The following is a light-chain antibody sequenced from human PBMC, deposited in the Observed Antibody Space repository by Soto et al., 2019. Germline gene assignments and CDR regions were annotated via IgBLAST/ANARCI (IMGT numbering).Light chain of an antibody. CDR2: GAF. Sequence: EIVMTQSPATLSVSPGERATLSCRASQSVSSYLAWYQQKPGQAPRLLIYGAFTRATGIPARLSGSGSGTEFTLTISSLQSEDFAVYYCQQYNNGWTFGQGTKVEIK. V-gene: IGKV3-15*01. CDR1: QSVSSY. J-gene: IGKJ1*01. CDR3: QQYNNGWT.